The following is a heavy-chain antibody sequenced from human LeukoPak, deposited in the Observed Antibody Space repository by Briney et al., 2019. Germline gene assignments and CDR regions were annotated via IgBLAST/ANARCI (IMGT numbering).Heavy chain of an antibody. CDR3: VRRVLWFGAHGLDP. CDR1: GGSFSGYY. CDR2: INHSGST. Sequence: SETLSLTCAVYGGSFSGYYWSWIRQPPGKGLEWIGEINHSGSTNYNPSLKSRVTISVDTSKNQFSLKLSSVTAADTAVYYCVRRVLWFGAHGLDPWGQGTLVTVSS. D-gene: IGHD3-10*01. J-gene: IGHJ5*02. V-gene: IGHV4-34*01.